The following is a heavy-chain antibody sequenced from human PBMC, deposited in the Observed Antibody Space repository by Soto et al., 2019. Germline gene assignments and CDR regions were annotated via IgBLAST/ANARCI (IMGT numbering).Heavy chain of an antibody. CDR1: GDSVSSNSAA. CDR2: TYYRSKWYN. CDR3: ARDRAGYCSGGSCRYYYYGMDV. J-gene: IGHJ6*02. Sequence: SQTLSLTCAISGDSVSSNSAALNWIRQSPSRGLEWLGRTYYRSKWYNDYAVSVKSRITINPDTSKNQFSLQLNSVTPEDTAVYYCARDRAGYCSGGSCRYYYYGMDVWGQGTTVTVSS. D-gene: IGHD2-15*01. V-gene: IGHV6-1*01.